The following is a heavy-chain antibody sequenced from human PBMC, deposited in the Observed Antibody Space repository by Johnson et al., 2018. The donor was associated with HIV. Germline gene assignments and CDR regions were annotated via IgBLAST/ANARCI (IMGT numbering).Heavy chain of an antibody. CDR1: GFTFSDYY. V-gene: IGHV3-11*04. Sequence: VQLVESGGGLVKPGGSLRLSCAASGFTFSDYYMSWIRQAPGKGLEWVSYISSSGSTIYYADSVKCRFTISRDNAKHSLYLQMNSLRAEDTAVYYCARRCSSTNCRGTRLAFDIWGQGTMVTVSA. CDR2: ISSSGSTI. CDR3: ARRCSSTNCRGTRLAFDI. D-gene: IGHD2-2*01. J-gene: IGHJ3*02.